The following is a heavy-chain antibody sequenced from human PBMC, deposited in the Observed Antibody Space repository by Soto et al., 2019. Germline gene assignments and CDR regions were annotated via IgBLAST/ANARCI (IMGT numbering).Heavy chain of an antibody. V-gene: IGHV1-18*04. CDR1: GYSFSNYG. J-gene: IGHJ4*02. Sequence: QVQLVESGAEVRKPGASVKVSCQGCGYSFSNYGVNWVRQAPGQGLEWMGWINPYNGNRNYAQKFEDRVTMTAVASTTTLYLELRSLKSDDTAIYYCARDRLRGYDNSGFYSWGQGTLVTVSS. CDR2: INPYNGNR. CDR3: ARDRLRGYDNSGFYS. D-gene: IGHD3-22*01.